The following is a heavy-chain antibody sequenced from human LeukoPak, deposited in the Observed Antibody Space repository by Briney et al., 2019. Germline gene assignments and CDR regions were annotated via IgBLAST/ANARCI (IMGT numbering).Heavy chain of an antibody. CDR3: ARAPKLLWFGESYDY. J-gene: IGHJ4*02. CDR2: IYYSGGT. V-gene: IGHV4-39*07. CDR1: GGSISSSSYY. Sequence: SETLSLTCTVSGGSISSSSYYWGWIRQPPGKGLEWIGSIYYSGGTYYNPSLKSRVTISVDTSKNQFSLKLSSVTAADTAVYYCARAPKLLWFGESYDYWGQGTLVTVSS. D-gene: IGHD3-10*01.